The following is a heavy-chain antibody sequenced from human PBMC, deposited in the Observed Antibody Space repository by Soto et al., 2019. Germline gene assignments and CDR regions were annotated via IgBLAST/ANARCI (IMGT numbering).Heavy chain of an antibody. Sequence: QVQLLQSGAEVKKPGSSVKVSCKASGGSFNSYAFSWVRQAPGQGPEWMGGIIPMFRTTDNAQKFQGRFTITADESTSTAYMELSSLTSEDTAVYYCATIGWHYYDGKPYYYAMDVWGQGTTVTVSS. CDR1: GGSFNSYA. J-gene: IGHJ6*02. CDR3: ATIGWHYYDGKPYYYAMDV. V-gene: IGHV1-69*01. D-gene: IGHD3-22*01. CDR2: IIPMFRTT.